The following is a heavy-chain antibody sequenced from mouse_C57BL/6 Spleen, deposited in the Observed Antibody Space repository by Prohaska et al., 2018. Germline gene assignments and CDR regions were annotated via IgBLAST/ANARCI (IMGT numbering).Heavy chain of an antibody. CDR3: AKTYYSNYEGDY. Sequence: GKSLEWIEDINHNNGGTSYNQKFKGKATLTVDKSSSTAYMELRSLTSEDSAVYYCAKTYYSNYEGDYWGQGTSVTVSS. V-gene: IGHV1-26*01. CDR2: INHNNGGT. D-gene: IGHD2-5*01. J-gene: IGHJ4*01.